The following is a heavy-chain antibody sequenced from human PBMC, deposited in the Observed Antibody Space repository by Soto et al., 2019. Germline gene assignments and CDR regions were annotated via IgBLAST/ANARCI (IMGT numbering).Heavy chain of an antibody. CDR3: ARYRWDEQWLVQDAFDI. Sequence: PSQTLSLTCAISGDSVSSNSAASNWIRQSPSRGLEWLGRTYYRSKWYNDYAVSVKSRITINPDTSKNQFSLQLNSVTPEDTAVYYCARYRWDEQWLVQDAFDIWGQGTMVTVSS. V-gene: IGHV6-1*01. D-gene: IGHD6-19*01. CDR2: TYYRSKWYN. J-gene: IGHJ3*02. CDR1: GDSVSSNSAA.